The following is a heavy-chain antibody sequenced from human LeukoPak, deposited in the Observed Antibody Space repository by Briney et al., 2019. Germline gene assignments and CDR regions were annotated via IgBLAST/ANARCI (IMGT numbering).Heavy chain of an antibody. CDR2: ISYDGSNK. D-gene: IGHD2-15*01. CDR3: AKEDRPAAMVVVVVAATREPGPYGMDV. CDR1: GFTFSSYG. Sequence: PGRSLRLSCAASGFTFSSYGMHWVRQAPGKGLEWVAVISYDGSNKYYADSVKGRFTISRDNSKNTLYLQMNSLRAEDTAVYYCAKEDRPAAMVVVVVAATREPGPYGMDVWGQGTTVTVSS. V-gene: IGHV3-30*18. J-gene: IGHJ6*02.